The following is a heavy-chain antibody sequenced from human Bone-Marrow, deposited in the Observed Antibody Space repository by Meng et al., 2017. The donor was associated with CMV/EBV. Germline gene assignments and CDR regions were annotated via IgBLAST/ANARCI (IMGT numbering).Heavy chain of an antibody. Sequence: GESLKISCAASGFTFSSYAMSWVRQAPGKGLVWVSRITSDGSSITYADSVKGRFTSSRDNAKNTLYLQMNSLRAEDTAVYYCARDGGRGSAGAFDIWGQGTMVTVSS. CDR2: ITSDGSSI. J-gene: IGHJ3*02. D-gene: IGHD1-26*01. V-gene: IGHV3-74*03. CDR3: ARDGGRGSAGAFDI. CDR1: GFTFSSYA.